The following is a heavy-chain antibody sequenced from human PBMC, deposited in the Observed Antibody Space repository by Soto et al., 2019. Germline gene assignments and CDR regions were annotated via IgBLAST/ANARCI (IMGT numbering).Heavy chain of an antibody. J-gene: IGHJ4*02. V-gene: IGHV2-5*02. CDR1: GFSLTTNRVV. Sequence: SGPTLVNPTQTLTLTCTFSGFSLTTNRVVVGWVRQPPGKAPSWLAFIYGDVDKRYSPSLWSRLTITKDTSKNQVVLTMTNLDPVDTATYYCVHRTTVTSDDYWGRGTLVTVSS. CDR2: IYGDVDK. D-gene: IGHD4-17*01. CDR3: VHRTTVTSDDY.